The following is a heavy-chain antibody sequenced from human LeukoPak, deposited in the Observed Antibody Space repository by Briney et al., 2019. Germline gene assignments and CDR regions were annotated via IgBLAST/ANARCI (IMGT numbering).Heavy chain of an antibody. CDR1: GPTFRNAF. D-gene: IGHD3-3*01. CDR2: IESSTDGGTT. V-gene: IGHV3-15*04. CDR3: TTSPGITVFGVVTDY. Sequence: PGGSLRLSCAASGPTFRNAFMNWVRQAPGKGLKWVGWIESSTDGGTTDYAAPVKGRFTMSRDHSKNTLYLQMNHVKTEDTGVYYCTTSPGITVFGVVTDYWGQGTLVIVSS. J-gene: IGHJ4*02.